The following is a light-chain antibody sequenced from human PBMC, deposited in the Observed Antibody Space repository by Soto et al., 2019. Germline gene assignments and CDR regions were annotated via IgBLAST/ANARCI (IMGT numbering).Light chain of an antibody. V-gene: IGKV1-39*01. CDR2: SAS. J-gene: IGKJ5*01. CDR3: LQSFSVPIT. Sequence: DIQMTQSPSSLSASVGDRVTITCRASQSIAGYLSWYQQRPGKAPKFLIYSASSLQRGVPSRFSGSGSGTDFSLTINGLQPEDFATYFCLQSFSVPITFGQGTRLEIK. CDR1: QSIAGY.